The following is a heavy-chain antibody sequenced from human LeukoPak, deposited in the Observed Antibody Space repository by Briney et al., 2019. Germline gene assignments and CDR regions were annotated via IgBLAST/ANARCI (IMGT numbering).Heavy chain of an antibody. V-gene: IGHV3-23*01. CDR1: GFTFSSYA. J-gene: IGHJ3*02. CDR2: ISGSGGST. D-gene: IGHD4-17*01. Sequence: GGSLRLSCAASGFTFSSYAMSWVRQAPGKGLEWVSAISGSGGSTYYADSVKGRVTISRDNSKNTLYLQMSSLRADDTAVYYCTKYLDYGDSIDAFDIWGQGTMVTASS. CDR3: TKYLDYGDSIDAFDI.